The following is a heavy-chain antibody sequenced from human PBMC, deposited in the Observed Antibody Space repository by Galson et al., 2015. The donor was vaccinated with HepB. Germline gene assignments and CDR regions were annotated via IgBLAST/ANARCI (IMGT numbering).Heavy chain of an antibody. V-gene: IGHV3-23*01. Sequence: SLRLSCAASGFTFSSYAMSWVRQAPGKGLEWVSAISGSGGSTYYADSVKGRFTISRDNSKNTLYLQMNSLRAEDTAVYYCAKDTGLWSSGWYGDWFDPWGQGTLVTVSS. CDR2: ISGSGGST. J-gene: IGHJ5*02. D-gene: IGHD6-19*01. CDR3: AKDTGLWSSGWYGDWFDP. CDR1: GFTFSSYA.